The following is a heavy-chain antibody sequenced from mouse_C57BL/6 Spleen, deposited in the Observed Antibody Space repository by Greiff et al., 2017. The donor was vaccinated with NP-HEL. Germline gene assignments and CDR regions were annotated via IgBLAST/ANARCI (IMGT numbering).Heavy chain of an antibody. D-gene: IGHD2-4*01. CDR2: INPYNGGT. CDR3: ARGDYDGDAMDY. Sequence: EVQGVESGPVLVKPGASVKMSCKASGYTFTDYYMNWVKQSHGKSLEWIGVINPYNGGTSYNQKFKGKATLTVDKSSSTAYMELNSLTSEDSAVYYCARGDYDGDAMDYWGQGTSVTVSS. J-gene: IGHJ4*01. V-gene: IGHV1-19*01. CDR1: GYTFTDYY.